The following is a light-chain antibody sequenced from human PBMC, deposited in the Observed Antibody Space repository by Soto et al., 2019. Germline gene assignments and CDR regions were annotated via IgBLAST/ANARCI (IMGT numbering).Light chain of an antibody. CDR2: EVS. CDR3: SSYTGSSTPV. J-gene: IGLJ3*02. Sequence: QSALTQPASVSGSPGQSITISCTGTSSDVGGYNYVSWYQHHPGKAPKLMIYEVSNRPSGVSNRFSGSKSGNTASLTISGXXXXXXXXXXCSSYTGSSTPVFGGGTKVTVL. V-gene: IGLV2-14*01. CDR1: SSDVGGYNY.